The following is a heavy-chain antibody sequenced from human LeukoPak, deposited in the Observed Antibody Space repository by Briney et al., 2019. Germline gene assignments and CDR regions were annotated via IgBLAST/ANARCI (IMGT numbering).Heavy chain of an antibody. J-gene: IGHJ4*02. V-gene: IGHV4-59*08. D-gene: IGHD3-22*01. CDR2: IFYNGST. CDR3: ASGYYYDSSRCYRFDY. CDR1: GGSVSSYY. Sequence: SETLSLTCTVSGGSVSSYYWTWIRQPPGKGLEWIGYIFYNGSTNYNPSLKSRVTISVDTSKNQFSLKLRSVSAADTAVYYCASGYYYDSSRCYRFDYWGQGTLVTVSS.